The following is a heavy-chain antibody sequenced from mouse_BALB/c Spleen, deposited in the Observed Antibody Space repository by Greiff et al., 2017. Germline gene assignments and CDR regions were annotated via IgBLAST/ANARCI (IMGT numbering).Heavy chain of an antibody. CDR2: ISYSGST. J-gene: IGHJ4*01. CDR1: GYSITSDYA. D-gene: IGHD2-3*01. V-gene: IGHV3-2*02. Sequence: VQLQQSGPGLVKPSQSLSLTCTVTGYSITSDYAWNWIRQFPGNKLEWMGYISYSGSTSYNPSLKSRISITRDTSKNQFFLQLNSVTTEDTATYYCARSIDGYPYYAMDYWGQGTSVTVSS. CDR3: ARSIDGYPYYAMDY.